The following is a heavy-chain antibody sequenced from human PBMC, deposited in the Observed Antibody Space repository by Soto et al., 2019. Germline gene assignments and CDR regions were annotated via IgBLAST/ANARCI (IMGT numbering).Heavy chain of an antibody. Sequence: SETLSLTCTVSGGSISSYYWSWIRQPPGKGLEWIGYIYYSGSTNYNPSLKSRVTISVDTSKNQFSLKLSSVTAADTAVYYCARDKGRITMVRGVIMPDYYYYGKDVWGQGTTVTVSS. D-gene: IGHD3-10*01. V-gene: IGHV4-59*01. CDR3: ARDKGRITMVRGVIMPDYYYYGKDV. J-gene: IGHJ6*02. CDR2: IYYSGST. CDR1: GGSISSYY.